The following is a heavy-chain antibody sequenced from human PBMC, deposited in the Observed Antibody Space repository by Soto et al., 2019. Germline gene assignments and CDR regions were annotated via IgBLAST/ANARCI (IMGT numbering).Heavy chain of an antibody. J-gene: IGHJ6*02. D-gene: IGHD2-8*01. CDR1: GYSFTSYW. CDR3: ARSLTVYASQDYYYYGMDV. Sequence: HGESLKISCKGSGYSFTSYWISWVRQMPGKGLGWMGRIDPSDSYTNYSPSFQGHVTISADKSISTAYLQWSSLKASDTAMYYCARSLTVYASQDYYYYGMDVWGQGTTVTVSS. V-gene: IGHV5-10-1*01. CDR2: IDPSDSYT.